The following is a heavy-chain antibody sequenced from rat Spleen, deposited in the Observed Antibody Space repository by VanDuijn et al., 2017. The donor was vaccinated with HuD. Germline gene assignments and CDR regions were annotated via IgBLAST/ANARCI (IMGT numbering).Heavy chain of an antibody. J-gene: IGHJ2*01. CDR3: ARSDYPGEKDY. CDR1: GFSLTSYG. D-gene: IGHD1-4*01. V-gene: IGHV2S8*01. CDR2: ISSGGST. Sequence: QVQLKESGPDLVQPSQTLSLTCTVSGFSLTSYGVSWVRQPPGKGLEWIAAISSGGSTYYNSVLKSRLSISRDTSKSQVFLKMNSLQTEDTAMYFCARSDYPGEKDYWGQGVMVTVSS.